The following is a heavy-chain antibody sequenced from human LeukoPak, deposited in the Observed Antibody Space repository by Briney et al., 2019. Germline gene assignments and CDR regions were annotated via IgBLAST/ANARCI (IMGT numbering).Heavy chain of an antibody. D-gene: IGHD1-26*01. V-gene: IGHV3-30*03. J-gene: IGHJ6*02. CDR3: AFTSGSCYYYYGMDV. CDR2: ISYDGSNK. Sequence: PGRSLRLSCAASGFTFSSYGMHWVRQAPGKGLEWVAVISYDGSNKYYADSVKGRFTISRDNSKNTLYLQMNSLRAEDTAVYYCAFTSGSCYYYYGMDVWGQGTTVTVSS. CDR1: GFTFSSYG.